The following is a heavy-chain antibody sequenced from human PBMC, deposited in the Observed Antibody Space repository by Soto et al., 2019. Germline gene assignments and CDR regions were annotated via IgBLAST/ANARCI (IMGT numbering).Heavy chain of an antibody. CDR2: IWYDGSQK. Sequence: QVQLVESGRGVVQPGRSLRLSCAASGFSFSSYGMHWVRQAPGKGLEWVAVIWYDGSQKYYADSVKGRFTISRANSKNTVYRQVNSLRAKDTAVYYCARDPSALSSRSYDLVDYWGQGTLVTVSS. CDR1: GFSFSSYG. V-gene: IGHV3-33*01. CDR3: ARDPSALSSRSYDLVDY. D-gene: IGHD6-6*01. J-gene: IGHJ4*02.